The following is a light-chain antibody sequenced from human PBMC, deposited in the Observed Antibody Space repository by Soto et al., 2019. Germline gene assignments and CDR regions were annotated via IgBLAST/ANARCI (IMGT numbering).Light chain of an antibody. Sequence: VLTQPPSASGPPGQRVTISCSGSSSNIGSNTVNWYQQLPGTAPKLLIYSYNQRPSGVPDRFSGSKSGTSASLAISGLQSEDEADYYCAAWDDSLTGYVFGTGTKLTVL. CDR3: AAWDDSLTGYV. J-gene: IGLJ1*01. CDR1: SSNIGSNT. V-gene: IGLV1-44*01. CDR2: SYN.